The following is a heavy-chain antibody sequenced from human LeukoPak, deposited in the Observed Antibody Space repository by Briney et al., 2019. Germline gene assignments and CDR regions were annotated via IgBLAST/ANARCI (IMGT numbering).Heavy chain of an antibody. D-gene: IGHD3-22*01. CDR3: ARVATYYYDSSAEAFDI. V-gene: IGHV1-69*13. CDR1: EGTSSSYA. CDR2: IIPIFGTA. Sequence: SVKVSFKASEGTSSSYAISWVRQAPGQGLEWMGGIIPIFGTANYAQKFQGRVTITADESTSTAYMELSSLRSEDTAVYYCARVATYYYDSSAEAFDIWGQGTMVTVSS. J-gene: IGHJ3*02.